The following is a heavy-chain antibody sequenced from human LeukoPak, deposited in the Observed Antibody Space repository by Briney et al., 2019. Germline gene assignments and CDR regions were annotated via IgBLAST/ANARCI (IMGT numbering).Heavy chain of an antibody. CDR2: IKPNSGGT. CDR1: GYTFTGYY. D-gene: IGHD2-2*01. CDR3: ARVVPVVPAATSWFDP. J-gene: IGHJ5*02. Sequence: ASVKVSCKASGYTFTGYYMHWVRQAPGQGLEWMGWIKPNSGGTNYAQKFQARVTITADESTSTAYMELSSLRSEDTAVYYCARVVPVVPAATSWFDPWGQGTLVTVSS. V-gene: IGHV1-2*02.